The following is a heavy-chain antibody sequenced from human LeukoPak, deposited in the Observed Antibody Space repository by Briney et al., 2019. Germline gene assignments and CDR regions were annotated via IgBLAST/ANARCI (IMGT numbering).Heavy chain of an antibody. CDR1: GGSISSSNW. CDR2: IYHSGST. V-gene: IGHV4-4*02. J-gene: IGHJ3*02. CDR3: ARATYDILTGYVFDI. D-gene: IGHD3-9*01. Sequence: PSGTLSLTCAVSGGSISSSNWWSWVRERPGKGLEWIGEIYHSGSTNYNPSLKSRVTISVDKSKNQFSLKLSSVTAADTAVYYCARATYDILTGYVFDIWGQGTMVTVSS.